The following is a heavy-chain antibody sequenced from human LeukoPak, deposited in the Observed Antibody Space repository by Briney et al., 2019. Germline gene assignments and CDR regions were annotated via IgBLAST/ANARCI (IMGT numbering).Heavy chain of an antibody. CDR3: ARGRYCSGGTCYFDY. D-gene: IGHD2-15*01. Sequence: GGSLRLSCAASGFSFSSYLMHWVRQAPGKGLVWVSRINSDGTTTTYADSVKGRFTVSRDNAKNPLYLQMNSLRAEDTAVYYCARGRYCSGGTCYFDYWGQGALVTVSS. J-gene: IGHJ4*02. CDR1: GFSFSSYL. CDR2: INSDGTTT. V-gene: IGHV3-74*01.